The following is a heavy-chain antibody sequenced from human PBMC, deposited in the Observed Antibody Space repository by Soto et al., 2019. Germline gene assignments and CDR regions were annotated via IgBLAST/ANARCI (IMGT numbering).Heavy chain of an antibody. J-gene: IGHJ6*02. D-gene: IGHD6-13*01. CDR3: AADLHSSSWYRYYFYYGMDV. Sequence: SVKVSCKASGFTFTSSAVQWVRQARGQRLEWIGWIVVGSGNTNYAQKFQERVTITRDMSTSTAYMELSSLRSEDTAVYYCAADLHSSSWYRYYFYYGMDVWRQGTTVTVSS. CDR1: GFTFTSSA. CDR2: IVVGSGNT. V-gene: IGHV1-58*01.